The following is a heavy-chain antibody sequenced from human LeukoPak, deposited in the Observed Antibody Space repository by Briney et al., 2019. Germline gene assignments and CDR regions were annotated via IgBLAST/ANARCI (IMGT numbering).Heavy chain of an antibody. D-gene: IGHD3-10*01. V-gene: IGHV1-3*01. Sequence: ASVKVSCKASGYTFTSYAMHWVRQAPGQRLEWMGWINAGNGNTKYSQKFQGRVTITRDTSASTAYMELGSLRSEDTAVYYCARDLGAMVRGGDYWGQGTLVTVSS. CDR2: INAGNGNT. CDR1: GYTFTSYA. J-gene: IGHJ4*02. CDR3: ARDLGAMVRGGDY.